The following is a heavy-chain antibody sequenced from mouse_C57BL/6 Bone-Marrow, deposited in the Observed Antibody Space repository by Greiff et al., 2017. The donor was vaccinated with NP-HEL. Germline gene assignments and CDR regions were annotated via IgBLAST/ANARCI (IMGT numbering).Heavy chain of an antibody. D-gene: IGHD1-1*01. CDR1: GYTFTSYW. V-gene: IGHV1-72*01. J-gene: IGHJ3*01. Sequence: QVQLKQPGAELVKPGASVKLSFKASGYTFTSYWMHWVKQRPGRGLEWIGRIDPNSGGTKYNEKFKSKATLTVDKPSSTAYMQLSSLTSEDSAVYYCARAHYYGVGAYWGQGTLVTVAA. CDR2: IDPNSGGT. CDR3: ARAHYYGVGAY.